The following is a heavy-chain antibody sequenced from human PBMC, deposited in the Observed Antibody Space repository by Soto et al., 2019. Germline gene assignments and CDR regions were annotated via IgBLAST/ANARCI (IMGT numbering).Heavy chain of an antibody. CDR3: ARAQRGSPTGKGFY. V-gene: IGHV4-59*12. Sequence: SETLSLTCTVSGGSISSYYWSWIRQPPGKGLEWIGYIYYSGSTNYNPSLKSRVTISVDTSKNQFSLKLSSVTAADTAVYYCARAQRGSPTGKGFYWGQGTLVTVSS. D-gene: IGHD3-10*01. CDR1: GGSISSYY. CDR2: IYYSGST. J-gene: IGHJ4*02.